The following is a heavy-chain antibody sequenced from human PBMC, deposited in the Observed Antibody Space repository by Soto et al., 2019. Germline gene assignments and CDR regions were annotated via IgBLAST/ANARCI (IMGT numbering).Heavy chain of an antibody. CDR3: AREWYSSGWHYFDY. CDR2: IYSGGST. V-gene: IGHV3-66*01. J-gene: IGHJ4*02. CDR1: GFTVSSNY. D-gene: IGHD6-19*01. Sequence: EVQLVESGGGLVQPGGSLRLSCAASGFTVSSNYMNWVRQAPGKGLEWVSVIYSGGSTYYADSVKGRFTISRDNSKNTLYLQMNCLRAEDTAVYYCAREWYSSGWHYFDYWGQGTLVTVSS.